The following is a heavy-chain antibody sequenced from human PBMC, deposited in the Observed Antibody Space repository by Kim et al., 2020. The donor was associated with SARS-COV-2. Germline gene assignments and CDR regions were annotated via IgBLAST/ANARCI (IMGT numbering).Heavy chain of an antibody. D-gene: IGHD4-17*01. Sequence: AQQFQGRVTMTRDTSVSTAYMEVSRLRSDDTAVYYCAREGATYGDLTFDYWGQGTLVTVSS. CDR3: AREGATYGDLTFDY. J-gene: IGHJ4*02. V-gene: IGHV1-2*02.